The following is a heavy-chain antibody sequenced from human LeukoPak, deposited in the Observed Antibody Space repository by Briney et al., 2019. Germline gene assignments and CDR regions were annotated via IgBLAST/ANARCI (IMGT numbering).Heavy chain of an antibody. D-gene: IGHD3-10*01. CDR3: ERSPMVFRGVITDFDY. V-gene: IGHV1-18*01. CDR2: ISAYNGNT. Sequence: ASVKVSCKASGYTFTSYGISWVRQAPGQGLEWMGWISAYNGNTNYAQKLQGRVTMTTDTSTSTAYRELRSLRSDDTAVYYCERSPMVFRGVITDFDYWGQGTLVTVSS. CDR1: GYTFTSYG. J-gene: IGHJ4*02.